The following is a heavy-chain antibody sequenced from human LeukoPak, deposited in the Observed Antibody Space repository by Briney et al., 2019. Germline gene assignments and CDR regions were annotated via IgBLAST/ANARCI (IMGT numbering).Heavy chain of an antibody. Sequence: SETLSLTCTVSGGSISSGSYYWSWIRQPAGKGLEWIGRIYTSGSTNYNPSLKSRVTISVDTSKNQFSLKLSSVTAADTAVYYCARHPATVTPYYYYCMDVWGKGTTVTVSS. CDR2: IYTSGST. V-gene: IGHV4-61*02. CDR3: ARHPATVTPYYYYCMDV. D-gene: IGHD4-17*01. J-gene: IGHJ6*03. CDR1: GGSISSGSYY.